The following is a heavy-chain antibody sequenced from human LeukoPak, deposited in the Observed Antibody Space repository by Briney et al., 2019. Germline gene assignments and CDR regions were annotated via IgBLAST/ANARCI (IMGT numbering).Heavy chain of an antibody. CDR2: ISGSGGST. J-gene: IGHJ3*02. V-gene: IGHV3-23*01. CDR3: AKDLTPSRMVRGVTNAFDI. Sequence: GGSLRLSCAASGFTFSSYAMSWVRQAPGKGLEWVSAISGSGGSTYYADSVKGRFTISRDNSKNTLYLQMNSVRAEDTAVYYCAKDLTPSRMVRGVTNAFDIWGQGTMVTVSS. D-gene: IGHD3-10*01. CDR1: GFTFSSYA.